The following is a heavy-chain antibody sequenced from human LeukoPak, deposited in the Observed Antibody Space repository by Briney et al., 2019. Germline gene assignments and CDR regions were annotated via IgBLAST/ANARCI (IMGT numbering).Heavy chain of an antibody. CDR2: IYSGGST. D-gene: IGHD3-10*01. Sequence: PGGSLRLSCAASGFTVSSNYMSWVRQAPGKGLEWVSVIYSGGSTYYADSVKGRFTISRDNSKNTLYLQMNSLRAEDTAVYYCAKPKEYGSGSYPFDYWGQGTLVTVSS. V-gene: IGHV3-53*01. J-gene: IGHJ4*02. CDR3: AKPKEYGSGSYPFDY. CDR1: GFTVSSNY.